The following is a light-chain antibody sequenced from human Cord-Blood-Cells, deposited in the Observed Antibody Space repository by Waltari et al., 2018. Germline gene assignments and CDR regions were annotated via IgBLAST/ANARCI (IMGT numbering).Light chain of an antibody. CDR2: DVS. CDR1: SRHVGGYNH. Sequence: QSALTPPASVSGSPGQSLTISCTGTSRHVGGYNHVSCDQQHPGKAPKLMIYDVSNRPSGVSNRFSGSKSGNTASLTISGLQAEDEADYYCSSYTSSSTYVFGTGTKVTVL. J-gene: IGLJ1*01. CDR3: SSYTSSSTYV. V-gene: IGLV2-14*03.